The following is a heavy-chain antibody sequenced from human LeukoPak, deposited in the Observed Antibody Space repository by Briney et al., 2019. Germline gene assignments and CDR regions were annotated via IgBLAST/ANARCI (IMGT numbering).Heavy chain of an antibody. V-gene: IGHV3-21*01. CDR3: ASSARYCTGGSCLDK. D-gene: IGHD2-8*02. Sequence: GGSLRLSRAASGFTFSSYNMNWVRQAPGKGLEWVSSISSSSSYIYYADSLKGRFTISRDNAKNSLYLQMNSLRAEDTAVYYCASSARYCTGGSCLDKWRQRTLVTVSS. J-gene: IGHJ4*02. CDR2: ISSSSSYI. CDR1: GFTFSSYN.